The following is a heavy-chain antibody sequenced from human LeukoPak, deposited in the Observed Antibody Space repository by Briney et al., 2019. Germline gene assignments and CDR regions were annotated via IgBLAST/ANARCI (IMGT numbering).Heavy chain of an antibody. D-gene: IGHD2-2*01. J-gene: IGHJ4*02. CDR1: GFTFDDYA. V-gene: IGHV3-9*01. CDR2: ISWNSGNI. Sequence: GGSLRLSCAASGFTFDDYAMHWVRQAPGKGLEWVSGISWNSGNIGYAGSVKGRFTISRDNAKNSLYLQMSSLRAEDTAVYYCASEYQQPLDYWGQGALVTVSS. CDR3: ASEYQQPLDY.